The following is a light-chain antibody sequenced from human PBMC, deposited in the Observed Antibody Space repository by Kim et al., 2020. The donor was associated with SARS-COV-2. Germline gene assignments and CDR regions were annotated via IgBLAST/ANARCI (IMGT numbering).Light chain of an antibody. J-gene: IGKJ2*01. Sequence: EIVMTQSPGTQAVSPGERVTLSCRASQSVSLYLAWYQQRPGQAPRLLIFGASTRATGIPTRFSGSGSGTDFTLTINSLQSEDFAIYYCHQYNDWPHTFGQGTKLEI. CDR1: QSVSLY. CDR2: GAS. CDR3: HQYNDWPHT. V-gene: IGKV3-15*01.